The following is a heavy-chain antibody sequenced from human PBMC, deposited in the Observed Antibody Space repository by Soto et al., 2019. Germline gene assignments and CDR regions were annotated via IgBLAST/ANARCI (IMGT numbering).Heavy chain of an antibody. CDR3: ARDAQTHCRGGSCYWDAFDI. CDR2: IIPIFGTA. CDR1: GGTFSSYP. J-gene: IGHJ3*02. V-gene: IGHV1-69*13. D-gene: IGHD2-15*01. Sequence: GASVKVSCKAPGGTFSSYPISWVRQAPGQGLSWMGGIIPIFGTANYAQKFQGRVTITADESTSTAYMELSSLRSEDTAVYYCARDAQTHCRGGSCYWDAFDIWGQGTILTVSS.